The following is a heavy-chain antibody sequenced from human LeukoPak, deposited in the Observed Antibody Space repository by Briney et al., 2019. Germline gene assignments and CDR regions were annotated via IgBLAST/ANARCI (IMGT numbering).Heavy chain of an antibody. CDR3: ARIGGDRDPFDY. CDR2: IWYDGTNK. Sequence: GGSLRLSCAASGFTFSSYGMHWGRQAPGKGLEWVAVIWYDGTNKYYADSVKGRFTISRDNSENTLYLQMNSLRAEDTAVYYCARIGGDRDPFDYWGQKNMVTVSS. CDR1: GFTFSSYG. V-gene: IGHV3-33*01. J-gene: IGHJ4*02. D-gene: IGHD2-21*02.